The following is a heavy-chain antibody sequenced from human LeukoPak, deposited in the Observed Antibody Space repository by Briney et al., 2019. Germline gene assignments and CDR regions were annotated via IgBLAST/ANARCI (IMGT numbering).Heavy chain of an antibody. CDR3: VRGSLASGVVVYYYYYLDV. CDR1: GFTFSVYN. D-gene: IGHD3-3*01. Sequence: GESLRLSCAASGFTFSVYNMNWVRQVPGKGPEWLSSISASGSYIFYTDSVRGRFTISRDNAKNSLYLQMSSLRVEDTAVYYCVRGSLASGVVVYYYYYLDVWGKGTTVTVSS. V-gene: IGHV3-21*01. J-gene: IGHJ6*03. CDR2: ISASGSYI.